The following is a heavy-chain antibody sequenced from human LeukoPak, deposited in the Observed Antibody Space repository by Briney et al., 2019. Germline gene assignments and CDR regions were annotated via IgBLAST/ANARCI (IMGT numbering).Heavy chain of an antibody. CDR1: GGSISSGGYY. D-gene: IGHD1-14*01. J-gene: IGHJ4*02. V-gene: IGHV4-31*03. Sequence: PSQTPSLTCTVSGGSISSGGYYWSWIRPHPGKGLEWIGYIYYSGSTYYNLSLKSRVTISVDTSKNQFSLKLSSVTAADTAVYYCARIPNQSKHSIGNYWGQGTLVTVSS. CDR2: IYYSGST. CDR3: ARIPNQSKHSIGNY.